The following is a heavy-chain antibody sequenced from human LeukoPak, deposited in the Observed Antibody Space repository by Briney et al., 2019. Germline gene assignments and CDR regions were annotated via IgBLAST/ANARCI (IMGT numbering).Heavy chain of an antibody. CDR1: GFTFSNFV. D-gene: IGHD2-8*01. J-gene: IGHJ4*02. CDR2: ISGGAGST. V-gene: IGHV3-23*01. CDR3: AKSLTKITPYTFDQ. Sequence: PGGSLRLSCAASGFTFSNFVMSWVRQAPGKGMEWVAAISGGAGSTYYADSVRGRSSISRDNSQNTLSLHMTGLRTEDTATYFCAKSLTKITPYTFDQWGQGTLVTVTS.